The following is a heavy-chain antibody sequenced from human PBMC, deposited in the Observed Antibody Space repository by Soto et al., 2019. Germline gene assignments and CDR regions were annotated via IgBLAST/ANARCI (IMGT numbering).Heavy chain of an antibody. Sequence: EVQLLESGGKLVQPGGSLTLSCAASGFTFSTYAMAWVRQAPGKGLEWVSGVSASGLNTDYADPVTGRFYNSRDNSKSTVSLHMNSLMAEDTALNSYAKDGPRRTSGCFFDYWGQGPPVTVSS. CDR1: GFTFSTYA. J-gene: IGHJ4*02. D-gene: IGHD3-16*01. CDR3: AKDGPRRTSGCFFDY. CDR2: VSASGLNT. V-gene: IGHV3-23*01.